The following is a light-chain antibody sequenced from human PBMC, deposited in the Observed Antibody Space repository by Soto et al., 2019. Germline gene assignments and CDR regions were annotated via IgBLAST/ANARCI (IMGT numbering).Light chain of an antibody. V-gene: IGKV1-33*01. Sequence: DIQMTQSPSSLSASVGDRITITCKASQDINKYLNWYQRKLGQAPKLLIYDASNLQRGVPSRFSGSGSGTHFTLTITSLQSEDFATYYCQQSENGPLTFGGGTKVEIK. CDR1: QDINKY. CDR3: QQSENGPLT. CDR2: DAS. J-gene: IGKJ4*01.